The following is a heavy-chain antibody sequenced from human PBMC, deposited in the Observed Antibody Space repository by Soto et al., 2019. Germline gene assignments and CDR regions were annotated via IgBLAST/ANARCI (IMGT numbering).Heavy chain of an antibody. D-gene: IGHD2-15*01. V-gene: IGHV4-59*01. Sequence: SETLSLTCTVSGDSIRKYYWSWIRQPPGKGLEWIGFFYHSGNTNYNPSLKSRVTISEETTKNQFSLKLSSVTAADTAVYYCARRDCSGGSCAFDYWGRGIPVTVS. CDR3: ARRDCSGGSCAFDY. CDR2: FYHSGNT. CDR1: GDSIRKYY. J-gene: IGHJ4*02.